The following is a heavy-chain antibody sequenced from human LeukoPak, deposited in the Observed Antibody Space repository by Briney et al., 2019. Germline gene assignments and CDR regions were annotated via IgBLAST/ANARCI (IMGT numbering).Heavy chain of an antibody. D-gene: IGHD3-22*01. Sequence: AGGSLRLSCAASGFTFSSYWKSWVRQAPGKGLEWVANIKQDGSEKYYVDSVKGRFTISRDNAKNSLYLQMNSLRAEDTAVYYCARADSGYYYDYWGQGTLVTVSS. CDR3: ARADSGYYYDY. CDR1: GFTFSSYW. J-gene: IGHJ4*02. V-gene: IGHV3-7*01. CDR2: IKQDGSEK.